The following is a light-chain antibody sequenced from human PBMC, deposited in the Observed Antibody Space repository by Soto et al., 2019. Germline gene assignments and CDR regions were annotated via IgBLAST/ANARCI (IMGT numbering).Light chain of an antibody. CDR2: EVS. Sequence: QSALTQPASVSGSPGQSITISCTGTSSDVGAYNYVSWYKQHPGKAPKLMIYEVSNRPSGVSNRFSGSKSGNTASLTISGLQAEDEAEYYCSSYTSSSTLVFGGGTKLTVL. CDR1: SSDVGAYNY. CDR3: SSYTSSSTLV. J-gene: IGLJ2*01. V-gene: IGLV2-14*01.